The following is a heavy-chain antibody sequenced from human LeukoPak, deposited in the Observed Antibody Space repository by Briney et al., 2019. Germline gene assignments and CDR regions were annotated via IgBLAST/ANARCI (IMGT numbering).Heavy chain of an antibody. D-gene: IGHD3-10*01. J-gene: IGHJ6*03. Sequence: GESLKISCKGSGYSFTSYWIGWVHQMPGKGLEWMGIIYPGDSDTRYSPSFQGQVTISADKSISTAYLQWSSLKASDTAMYYCARPRRGVDYYMDVWGKGTTVTVSS. CDR1: GYSFTSYW. V-gene: IGHV5-51*07. CDR2: IYPGDSDT. CDR3: ARPRRGVDYYMDV.